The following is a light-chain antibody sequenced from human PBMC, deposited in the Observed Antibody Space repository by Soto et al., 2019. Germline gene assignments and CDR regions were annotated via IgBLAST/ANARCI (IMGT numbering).Light chain of an antibody. CDR2: HAS. CDR1: RSLSSDY. V-gene: IGKV3D-20*02. J-gene: IGKJ1*01. CDR3: QQLTDWPPQWT. Sequence: IVSMQSPDTLSLSPGERATLSCRASRSLSSDYLAWYQQKPGQAPRLLFYHASRRATGTPDRFSGSGSGTDFTLTISSLEPEDFAVYYCQQLTDWPPQWTFGQGTKVDIK.